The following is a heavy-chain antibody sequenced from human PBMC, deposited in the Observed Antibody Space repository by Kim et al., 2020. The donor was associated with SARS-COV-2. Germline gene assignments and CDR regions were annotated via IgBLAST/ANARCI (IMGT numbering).Heavy chain of an antibody. Sequence: GGSLRLSCAASGFTFSSYAMHWVRQAPGKGLEWVAVISYDGSNKYYADSVKGRFTISRDNSKNTLYLQMNSLRAEDTAVYYCARIPVLLWFGDDFGGPFPWGQGTLVTVSS. CDR3: ARIPVLLWFGDDFGGPFP. CDR1: GFTFSSYA. V-gene: IGHV3-30*04. D-gene: IGHD3-10*01. J-gene: IGHJ5*02. CDR2: ISYDGSNK.